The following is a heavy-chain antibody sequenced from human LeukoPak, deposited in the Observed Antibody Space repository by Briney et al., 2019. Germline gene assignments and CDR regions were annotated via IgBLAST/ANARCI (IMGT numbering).Heavy chain of an antibody. J-gene: IGHJ6*03. CDR1: GYSFSTYW. V-gene: IGHV5-51*01. D-gene: IGHD1-26*01. CDR2: IYPGDSDT. Sequence: GESLKISCKGSGYSFSTYWIGWVRQMPGKGLEWMGIIYPGDSDTRYSPSFQGQVTISADKSISTAYLQWSSLKASDTAMYYCARQTSGSYYRGSYYYYMDVWGKGTTVTISS. CDR3: ARQTSGSYYRGSYYYYMDV.